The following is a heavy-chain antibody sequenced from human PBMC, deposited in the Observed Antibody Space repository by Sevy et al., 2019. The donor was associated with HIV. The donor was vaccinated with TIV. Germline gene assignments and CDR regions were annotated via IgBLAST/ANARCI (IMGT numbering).Heavy chain of an antibody. CDR1: GFTFSSYA. Sequence: GGSLRLSCAASGFTFSSYAMRWVRQAPGKGLEWVSGISGSGGGTYYADSVKGRFTISRDNSKNTLYMQMNSLRAEDTAVYYCAKDGKKRSATGDFDCWGQGTLVTVSS. CDR3: AKDGKKRSATGDFDC. D-gene: IGHD1-1*01. V-gene: IGHV3-23*01. J-gene: IGHJ4*02. CDR2: ISGSGGGT.